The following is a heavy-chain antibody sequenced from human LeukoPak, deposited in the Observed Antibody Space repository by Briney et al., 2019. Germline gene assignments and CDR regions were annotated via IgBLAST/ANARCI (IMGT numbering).Heavy chain of an antibody. CDR3: AKDHFFDNSGYGHPYGA. J-gene: IGHJ3*01. CDR2: TSASGLST. CDR1: GFTFSNYA. V-gene: IGHV3-23*01. Sequence: GGSLRLSCAASGFTFSNYAMSWVRQAPGKGLEWVSGTSASGLSTYYADPVKGRSTISRDNSKSTLYLQVNSLRAEDTAIYYCAKDHFFDNSGYGHPYGAWGPGTMVTVSS. D-gene: IGHD3-22*01.